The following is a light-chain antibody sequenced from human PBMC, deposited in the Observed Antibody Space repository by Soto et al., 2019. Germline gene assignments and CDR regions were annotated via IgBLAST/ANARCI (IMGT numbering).Light chain of an antibody. CDR1: SSDVGGYNS. V-gene: IGLV2-14*03. CDR2: DVS. J-gene: IGLJ3*02. CDR3: SSYTNSSTLGV. Sequence: QSVLTQPASVSGSPGQSITISCTGTSSDVGGYNSVSWYQRHPGKAPKLMIYDVSDRPSGVSNRFSGSRSGNTASLTISGLQAEDEADYYCSSYTNSSTLGVFGGGTKLTVL.